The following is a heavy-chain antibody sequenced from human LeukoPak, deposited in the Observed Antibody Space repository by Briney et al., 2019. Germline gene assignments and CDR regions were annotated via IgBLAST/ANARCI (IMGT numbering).Heavy chain of an antibody. CDR3: ARETAVAGPAYFDY. CDR1: GGTFSSYA. J-gene: IGHJ4*02. D-gene: IGHD6-19*01. V-gene: IGHV1-69*13. CDR2: IIPIFGTA. Sequence: SVKVSCKASGGTFSSYAISWVRQAPGQGLEWMGGIIPIFGTANYAQKFQGRVTITADESASTAYMELSSLRSEDTAVYYCARETAVAGPAYFDYWGQGTLVTVSS.